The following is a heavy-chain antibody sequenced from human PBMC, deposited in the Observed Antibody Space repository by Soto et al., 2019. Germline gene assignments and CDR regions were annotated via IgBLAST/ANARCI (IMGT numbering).Heavy chain of an antibody. CDR1: GFTFSTYA. J-gene: IGHJ1*01. D-gene: IGHD4-4*01. Sequence: QVQLVESGGGMVQPGKSLRLSCSASGFTFSTYAMHWIRQAPGKGLEWVALMSYGGGNKYYAESVRGRFIISRDNSKSTLYLQLNNLRPEDTAVYYCANALNSSPFHWGQGTLVTVSS. CDR3: ANALNSSPFH. CDR2: MSYGGGNK. V-gene: IGHV3-30*18.